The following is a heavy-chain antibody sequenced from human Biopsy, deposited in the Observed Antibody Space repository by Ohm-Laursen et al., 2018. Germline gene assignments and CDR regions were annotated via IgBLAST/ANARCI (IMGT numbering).Heavy chain of an antibody. CDR3: ARGTGRYYVYGAFDI. CDR2: IYTSGSP. J-gene: IGHJ3*02. CDR1: GDSINNYY. V-gene: IGHV4-4*07. D-gene: IGHD1-26*01. Sequence: GTLSLTCTVSGDSINNYYWSWIRQPAGKGLEWIGRIYTSGSPNYNLSLESRVTMSVDTSKNQFSLNLRSVIAADTAVYYCARGTGRYYVYGAFDIWGQGTVVTVSS.